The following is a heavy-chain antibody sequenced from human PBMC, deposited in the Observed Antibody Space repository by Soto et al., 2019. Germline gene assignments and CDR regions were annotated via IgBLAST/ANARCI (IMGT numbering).Heavy chain of an antibody. CDR1: GFTFSSYS. CDR3: ARDFNDFWSGPPEPY. J-gene: IGHJ4*02. Sequence: GGSLRLSCAASGFTFSSYSMNWVRQAPGKGLEWVSYISSSSSTIYYADSVKGRFTISRDNAKNSLYLQMNSLRAEDTAVYYCARDFNDFWSGPPEPYWGQGTLVTVSS. V-gene: IGHV3-48*01. CDR2: ISSSSSTI. D-gene: IGHD3-3*01.